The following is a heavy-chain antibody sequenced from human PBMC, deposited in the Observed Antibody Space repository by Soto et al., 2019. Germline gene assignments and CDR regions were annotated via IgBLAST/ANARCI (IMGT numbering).Heavy chain of an antibody. V-gene: IGHV3-15*04. J-gene: IGHJ4*02. CDR2: IDSKIDADKT. Sequence: EVQLVESGEGLVKPGGSLRLSCTASGFTFSKAYMNWVRQAPGQGLEWVGQIDSKIDADKTDLAAPVKGRFTLSRDDSKNTVYLQMNGLEIEDTAMYYCVTRFTAVATARFDYWGQGTLVTVSS. D-gene: IGHD2-21*02. CDR3: VTRFTAVATARFDY. CDR1: GFTFSKAY.